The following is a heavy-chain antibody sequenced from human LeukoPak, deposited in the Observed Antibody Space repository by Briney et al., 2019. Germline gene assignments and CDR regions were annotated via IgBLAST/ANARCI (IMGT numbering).Heavy chain of an antibody. CDR1: GGTFSSYA. CDR2: IIPILGIA. Sequence: GASVKVSCKASGGTFSSYAISWVRQAPGQGLEWMGRIIPILGIANYAQKFQGRVTIGTDGSTNTAYMELSSLRSEDTAVYFCARGTLGDILTGSYDCWGQGTLVTVSS. V-gene: IGHV1-69*04. J-gene: IGHJ4*02. CDR3: ARGTLGDILTGSYDC. D-gene: IGHD3-9*01.